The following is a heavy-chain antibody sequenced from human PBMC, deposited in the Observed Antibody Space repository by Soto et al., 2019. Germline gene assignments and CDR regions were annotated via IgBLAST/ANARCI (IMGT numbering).Heavy chain of an antibody. D-gene: IGHD3-22*01. J-gene: IGHJ4*02. CDR2: ISGSGGTT. Sequence: PGGSLRLSCAASGFTFSSYVMVWVRQAPGKGLEWVSAISGSGGTTDYADSVKGRFTISRDNSKNTVYLQMSSLRAEDTAIYYCAKGLGGPYFYDSSGTWGQGTLVTVS. CDR1: GFTFSSYV. CDR3: AKGLGGPYFYDSSGT. V-gene: IGHV3-23*01.